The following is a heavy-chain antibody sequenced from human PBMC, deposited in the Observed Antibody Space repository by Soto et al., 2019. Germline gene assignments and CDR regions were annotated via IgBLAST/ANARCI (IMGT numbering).Heavy chain of an antibody. CDR2: ISGSGGST. D-gene: IGHD6-6*01. CDR3: AKDRWGRPIAARPAFDY. CDR1: GFTFSSYA. J-gene: IGHJ4*02. V-gene: IGHV3-23*01. Sequence: GGSLRLSCAASGFTFSSYAMSWVRQAPGKGLEWVSAISGSGGSTYYADSVKGRFTISRDNSKNTLYLQMNSLRAEDTAVYYCAKDRWGRPIAARPAFDYWGQGTLVTVSS.